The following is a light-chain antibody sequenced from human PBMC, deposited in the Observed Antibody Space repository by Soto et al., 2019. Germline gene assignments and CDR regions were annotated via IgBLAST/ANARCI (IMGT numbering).Light chain of an antibody. Sequence: DVQMTQSPSSLSASVGDRVTIACQASQVIHNYLNWYQQKPGKAPTLLIYDASNLETGVPSRFSGSASGTEFTFTISSLQPEDIATYYCQQYDNLVTFGPGTKVDSK. J-gene: IGKJ3*01. V-gene: IGKV1-33*01. CDR2: DAS. CDR3: QQYDNLVT. CDR1: QVIHNY.